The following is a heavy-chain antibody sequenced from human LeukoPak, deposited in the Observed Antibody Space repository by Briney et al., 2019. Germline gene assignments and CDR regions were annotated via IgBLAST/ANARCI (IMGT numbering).Heavy chain of an antibody. Sequence: GASVKVSCKASGYTFTSYDINWVRQATGQGLEWMGWMNPNSGNTGYAQKFQGRVTMTRNTSISTAYTELSSLRSEDTAVYYCARGIPIYCSSTSCYYGWFDPWGQGALVTVSS. D-gene: IGHD2-2*01. CDR2: MNPNSGNT. V-gene: IGHV1-8*01. J-gene: IGHJ5*01. CDR1: GYTFTSYD. CDR3: ARGIPIYCSSTSCYYGWFDP.